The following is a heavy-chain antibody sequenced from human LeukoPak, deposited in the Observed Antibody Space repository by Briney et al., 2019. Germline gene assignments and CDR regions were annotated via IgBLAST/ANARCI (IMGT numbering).Heavy chain of an antibody. J-gene: IGHJ3*02. CDR2: INSDGSGT. CDR1: GFTFSSYW. Sequence: GGSLRLSCAASGFTFSSYWMSWVRQAPGKGLVWISRINSDGSGTSYADSVKGRFTISRDNAKNTLYLQMNSLRAEDTAVYYCARGGYCSGGSCYGRDAFDIWGQGTMVTVSS. D-gene: IGHD2-15*01. CDR3: ARGGYCSGGSCYGRDAFDI. V-gene: IGHV3-74*01.